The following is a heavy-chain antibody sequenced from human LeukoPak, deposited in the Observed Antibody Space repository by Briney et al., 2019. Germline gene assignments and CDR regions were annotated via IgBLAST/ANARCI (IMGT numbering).Heavy chain of an antibody. CDR3: ARMGPPLRGVRYYYYMDV. J-gene: IGHJ6*03. D-gene: IGHD3-10*01. Sequence: SETLSLTCTVSGGSFSSYYWSWIRQPPGKGLVWIGYIYYSGRTNYNPSLKSRVTVSVDPSKNQFSLKLSSVTAADTAVYYCARMGPPLRGVRYYYYMDVWGKGTTVTVSS. CDR2: IYYSGRT. V-gene: IGHV4-59*01. CDR1: GGSFSSYY.